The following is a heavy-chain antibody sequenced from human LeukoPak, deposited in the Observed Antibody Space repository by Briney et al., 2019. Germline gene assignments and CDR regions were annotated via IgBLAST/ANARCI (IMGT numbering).Heavy chain of an antibody. CDR1: GFTFSSYA. CDR2: ISDSGTHI. D-gene: IGHD2-2*01. CDR3: ARPHCTSTSCSRHFDY. J-gene: IGHJ4*02. V-gene: IGHV3-23*01. Sequence: GGSLRLSCAASGFTFSSYAMSWVRQAPGEGLEWVSSISDSGTHIYYADSVKGRFTISRDNSKNTVYLQMNSLRAEDTAVYYCARPHCTSTSCSRHFDYWGQGTLVTVSS.